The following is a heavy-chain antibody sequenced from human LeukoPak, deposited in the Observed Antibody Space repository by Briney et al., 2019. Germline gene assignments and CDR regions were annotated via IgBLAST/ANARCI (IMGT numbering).Heavy chain of an antibody. V-gene: IGHV3-74*01. Sequence: GGSLRLSCAASGFTFSSFWMHWVRQAPGKGLELVSSIKGDGSSTNYADSVKGRFTISRDNAKNTLYLQMNSLRAEDTAVYYCARGGGGLGYWGQGTLVTVSS. D-gene: IGHD3-16*01. CDR1: GFTFSSFW. CDR2: IKGDGSST. J-gene: IGHJ4*02. CDR3: ARGGGGLGY.